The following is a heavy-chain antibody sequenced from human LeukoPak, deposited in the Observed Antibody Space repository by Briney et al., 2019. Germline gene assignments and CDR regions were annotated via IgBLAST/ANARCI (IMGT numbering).Heavy chain of an antibody. J-gene: IGHJ6*03. CDR3: AKEGSGWTDYYYYYMDV. D-gene: IGHD6-19*01. Sequence: GGSLRLSCAASGFTFSSYAMSWVRQAPGKGMEWVSAISGSGGSTYYADSVKGRFTISRDNSKNTLYLQMNSLRAEDTAVYYCAKEGSGWTDYYYYYMDVWGKGTTVTVSS. CDR1: GFTFSSYA. V-gene: IGHV3-23*01. CDR2: ISGSGGST.